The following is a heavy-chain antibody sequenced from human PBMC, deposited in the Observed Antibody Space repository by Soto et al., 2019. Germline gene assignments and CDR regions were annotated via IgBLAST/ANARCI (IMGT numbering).Heavy chain of an antibody. CDR1: AFTFGNHA. V-gene: IGHV3-23*01. Sequence: GGSLRLSCAASAFTFGNHAMSWVRQAPGKGLEWVSVISGSGYTTYYADSVMGRFTISRDNSKNTLYLQMNSLRVEDTAVYYCARKNSTNWRGGLDYWGQGTLVTVSS. J-gene: IGHJ4*02. D-gene: IGHD6-13*01. CDR3: ARKNSTNWRGGLDY. CDR2: ISGSGYTT.